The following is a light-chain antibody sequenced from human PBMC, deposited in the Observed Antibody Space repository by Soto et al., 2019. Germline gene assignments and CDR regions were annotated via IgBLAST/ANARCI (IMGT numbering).Light chain of an antibody. CDR3: QSYDSTLTTVL. CDR2: GSY. V-gene: IGLV1-40*01. Sequence: QSALTQPPSVSGAPGQRVTISCTGSSSNIGAGYDVHWYLQLPGTAPKLLIYGSYNRPSGVPDRFSGSKSGTSASLAITGLQADDEADYYCQSYDSTLTTVLFGGGTKVTVL. J-gene: IGLJ2*01. CDR1: SSNIGAGYD.